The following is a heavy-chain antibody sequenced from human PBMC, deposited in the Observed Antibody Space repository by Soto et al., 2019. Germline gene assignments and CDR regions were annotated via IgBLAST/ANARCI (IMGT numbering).Heavy chain of an antibody. CDR2: INPNSGDT. D-gene: IGHD3-9*01. CDR1: GYIFTGYH. V-gene: IGHV1-2*02. J-gene: IGHJ6*02. CDR3: ARDARGTRGFDEMDI. Sequence: ALVKVSCKASGYIFTGYHIHWVRQAPGRGLEWMGWINPNSGDTEYAQNFQGRVTMTRDTSFNLVYMEMSGLMSDDTAVYYCARDARGTRGFDEMDIWGQGTTVTVSS.